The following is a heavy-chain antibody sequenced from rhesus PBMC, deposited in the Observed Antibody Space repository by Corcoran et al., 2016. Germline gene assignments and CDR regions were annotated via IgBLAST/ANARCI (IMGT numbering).Heavy chain of an antibody. CDR2: IYGMGSST. V-gene: IGHV4-169*02. J-gene: IGHJ1*01. CDR1: GGSMSSSY. CDR3: AREGGSGWYPEYFVF. D-gene: IGHD6-31*01. Sequence: QLQLQESGPGLGKPSETLAGTCAVSGGSMSSSYWSWIRQAPGKGLEWGGYIYGMGSSTNYNPSPKIRVTLSVDTSKTQLSLKLGSVTTADTAVYYCAREGGSGWYPEYFVFWGQGALVTVSS.